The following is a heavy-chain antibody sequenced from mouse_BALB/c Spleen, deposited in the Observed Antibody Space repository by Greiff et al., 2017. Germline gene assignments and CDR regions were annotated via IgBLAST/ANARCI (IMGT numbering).Heavy chain of an antibody. D-gene: IGHD1-2*01. CDR2: INPSSGYT. V-gene: IGHV1-4*01. CDR1: GYTFTSYT. Sequence: QVQLQQSGAELARPGASVKMSCKASGYTFTSYTMHWVKQRPGQGLEWIGYINPSSGYTNYNQKFKDKATLTADKSSSTAYMQLSSLTSEDSAVYYCARWPTATRAWFAYWGQGTLVTVSA. J-gene: IGHJ3*01. CDR3: ARWPTATRAWFAY.